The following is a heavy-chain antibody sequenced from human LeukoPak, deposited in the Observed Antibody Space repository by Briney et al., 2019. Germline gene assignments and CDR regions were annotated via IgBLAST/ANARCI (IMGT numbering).Heavy chain of an antibody. CDR2: ISAYNGNT. Sequence: ASVKVSCKASGYTFTSYGISWVRQAPGQGLEWMGWISAYNGNTNYAQKLQGRVTMTTDTSTSTAYMELRSLRPDDTAVYYCARSFDSDYSRWYLNFLGQGTLVTVSS. CDR1: GYTFTSYG. D-gene: IGHD3-9*01. V-gene: IGHV1-18*01. CDR3: ARSFDSDYSRWYLNF. J-gene: IGHJ4*02.